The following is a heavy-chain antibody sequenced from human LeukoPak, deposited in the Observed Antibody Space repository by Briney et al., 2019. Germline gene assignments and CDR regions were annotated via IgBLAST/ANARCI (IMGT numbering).Heavy chain of an antibody. J-gene: IGHJ4*02. D-gene: IGHD3-16*01. Sequence: GGSLRLSGAASGFTVSSNYMSWVRQAPGKGLEWVSVIYSGGSTYYADSVKGRFTISRDNSKNTLYLQMNSLRAEDTAVYYCARSRGLGFDYWGQGTLVTVSS. V-gene: IGHV3-53*01. CDR3: ARSRGLGFDY. CDR1: GFTVSSNY. CDR2: IYSGGST.